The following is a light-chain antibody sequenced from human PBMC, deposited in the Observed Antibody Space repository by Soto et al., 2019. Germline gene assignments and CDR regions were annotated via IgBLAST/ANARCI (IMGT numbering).Light chain of an antibody. CDR1: QSVDTN. CDR3: QQYYNWPPYT. Sequence: EVVMTQSPATLSVSPGDRATLSCRASQSVDTNVVWYQQKPGQPPRLLVHSASIRAAGVPARVTGIGSGRDFALAISGLQSDDFAIYYCQQYYNWPPYTFGRGTRLQI. CDR2: SAS. V-gene: IGKV3-15*01. J-gene: IGKJ2*01.